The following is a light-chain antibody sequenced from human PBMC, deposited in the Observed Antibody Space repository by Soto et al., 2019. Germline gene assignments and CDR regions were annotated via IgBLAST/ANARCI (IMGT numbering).Light chain of an antibody. CDR3: TSYAGGNNV. CDR2: EVN. Sequence: QSAQTQPPSASGSPGQSVTISCTGTSSDVGGYNYVSWYQQHPGKVPKLMVYEVNKRPSGVPDRFSGSKSGNTASLTVSGLQAEDEADYYCTSYAGGNNVFGTGTKVTVL. V-gene: IGLV2-8*01. CDR1: SSDVGGYNY. J-gene: IGLJ1*01.